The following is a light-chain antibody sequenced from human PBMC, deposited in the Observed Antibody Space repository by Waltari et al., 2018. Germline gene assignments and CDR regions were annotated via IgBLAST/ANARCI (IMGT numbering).Light chain of an antibody. V-gene: IGLV4-69*01. CDR2: LNSDGSH. Sequence: QLVLTQSPSASASLGASVKLTCTLSSGHSSYAIAWHQQQPEKGPGYLMKLNSDGSHSKAHGIPDRFSGSSSGAERYLTISSLQSEDEADYYCQTWGTGIVLFGGGTKLTVL. J-gene: IGLJ2*01. CDR3: QTWGTGIVL. CDR1: SGHSSYA.